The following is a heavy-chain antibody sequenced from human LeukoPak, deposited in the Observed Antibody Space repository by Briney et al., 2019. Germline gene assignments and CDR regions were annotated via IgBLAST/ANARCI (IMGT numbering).Heavy chain of an antibody. CDR2: ISWDGGAT. V-gene: IGHV3-43*01. D-gene: IGHD1-26*01. Sequence: PGGSLGLSCAASEFTFEDFSMTWVRQAPGKGLEWVSLISWDGGATHYADSVKGRFTISRDNSKNSLYLQMNSLRTEDTAVYYCAKSDNPWEPVNPFDYWGQGTLVTVSS. CDR3: AKSDNPWEPVNPFDY. CDR1: EFTFEDFS. J-gene: IGHJ4*02.